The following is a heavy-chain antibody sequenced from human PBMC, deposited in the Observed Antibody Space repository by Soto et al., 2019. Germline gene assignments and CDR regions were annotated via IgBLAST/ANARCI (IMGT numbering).Heavy chain of an antibody. J-gene: IGHJ4*02. Sequence: EVQLLESGGGLIQPGGSLRLSCSASGFSITDYAMSWVRQAPGKGLEWVSSISDSGTKTFYGDSVKGRFAISRDTTKNTVYMQMNSLRDEDAALYYCAKEGIRKDDYWGQGTVVTVSS. CDR3: AKEGIRKDDY. CDR1: GFSITDYA. CDR2: ISDSGTKT. V-gene: IGHV3-23*01.